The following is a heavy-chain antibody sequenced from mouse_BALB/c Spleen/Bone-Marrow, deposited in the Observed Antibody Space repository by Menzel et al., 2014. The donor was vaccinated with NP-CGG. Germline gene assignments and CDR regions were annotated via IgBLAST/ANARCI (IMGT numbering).Heavy chain of an antibody. Sequence: EVQVVESGGGPVKPGGSLKLSCAASGFTFSSYAMSWVRQSPEKRLEWVAEISSGGSYTYYPDTVTGRFTISRDNAKNTLYLEMSSLRSEDTAMYYCARAYRYDGGYYYARDHWGQGTSVTVSS. CDR3: ARAYRYDGGYYYARDH. J-gene: IGHJ4*01. CDR1: GFTFSSYA. CDR2: ISSGGSYT. D-gene: IGHD2-14*01. V-gene: IGHV5-9-4*01.